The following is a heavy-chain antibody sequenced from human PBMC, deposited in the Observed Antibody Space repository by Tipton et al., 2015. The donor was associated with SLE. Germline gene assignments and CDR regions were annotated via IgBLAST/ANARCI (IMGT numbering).Heavy chain of an antibody. J-gene: IGHJ3*01. CDR2: ISWNSGSM. D-gene: IGHD6-25*01. Sequence: VQLVQSGGGVVQPGRSLRLSCAASGFTFSSYALHWVRQAPGKGLEWVSGISWNSGSMGYGVSVRGRVTISRDNAKNSLFLEMNSLRPEDTALYFCAKELSSGWTLNAFDVWGRGTMVSVSS. CDR1: GFTFSSYA. CDR3: AKELSSGWTLNAFDV. V-gene: IGHV3-9*01.